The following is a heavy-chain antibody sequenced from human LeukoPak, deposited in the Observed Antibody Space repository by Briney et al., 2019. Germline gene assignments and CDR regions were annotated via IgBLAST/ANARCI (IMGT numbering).Heavy chain of an antibody. CDR1: GGSISSYY. CDR2: IYYSGST. CDR3: ARGGGGYYYGSGSQHWFDP. J-gene: IGHJ5*02. Sequence: SETLSLTRTVSGGSISSYYWSWIRQPPGKGLEWIGYIYYSGSTNYNPSLKSRVTISVDTSKNQFSLKLSSVTAADTAVYYCARGGGGYYYGSGSQHWFDPWGQGTLVTVSS. V-gene: IGHV4-59*01. D-gene: IGHD3-10*01.